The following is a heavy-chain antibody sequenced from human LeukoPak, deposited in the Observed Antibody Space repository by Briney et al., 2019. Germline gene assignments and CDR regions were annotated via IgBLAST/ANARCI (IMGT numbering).Heavy chain of an antibody. V-gene: IGHV1-18*01. D-gene: IGHD3-10*01. CDR3: TRGPEWFGVNVDY. Sequence: GASVKVSCKASGYIYTSYGINWVRQAPGQGLGWMGWISAYNGNTKYAQKLQGRVTMTTDTSTSTAHMELRSLRTDDTAVYYCTRGPEWFGVNVDYWGQGTLVTVPS. J-gene: IGHJ4*02. CDR1: GYIYTSYG. CDR2: ISAYNGNT.